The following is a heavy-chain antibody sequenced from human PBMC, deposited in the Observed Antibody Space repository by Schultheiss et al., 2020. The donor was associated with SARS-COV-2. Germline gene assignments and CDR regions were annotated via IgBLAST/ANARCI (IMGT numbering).Heavy chain of an antibody. CDR1: GGSVSSGSYY. CDR2: IYYSGST. J-gene: IGHJ6*02. CDR3: ARDILDYGDYVTPPRGMDV. Sequence: SETLSLTCTVSGGSVSSGSYYWSWIRQPPGKGLEWIGYIYYSGSTNYNPSLKSRVTISVDTSKNQFSLKLSSVTAADTAVYYCARDILDYGDYVTPPRGMDVWGQGTTVTVSS. V-gene: IGHV4-30-4*08. D-gene: IGHD4-17*01.